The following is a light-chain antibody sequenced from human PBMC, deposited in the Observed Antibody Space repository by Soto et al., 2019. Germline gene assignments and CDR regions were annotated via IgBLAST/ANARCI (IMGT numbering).Light chain of an antibody. CDR1: QSLFCSSNNKNF. J-gene: IGKJ2*01. CDR2: WAS. V-gene: IGKV4-1*01. Sequence: DIVMTQSPDSLAVSLGERTTINCKSSQSLFCSSNNKNFLAWYQQKAGQPPKLLIYWASTRESGVPDRFSGSGSGAEFNLTITSLQAEDAGVYYCQHYFTTPRTFGQGTRLEI. CDR3: QHYFTTPRT.